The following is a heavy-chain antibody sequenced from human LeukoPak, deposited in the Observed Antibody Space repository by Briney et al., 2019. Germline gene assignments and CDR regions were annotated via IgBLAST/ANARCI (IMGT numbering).Heavy chain of an antibody. CDR3: ARQLERYLGNFDH. CDR2: IYYSGST. CDR1: GGSVSSNNYY. D-gene: IGHD1-1*01. Sequence: SETLSLTCTVSGGSVSSNNYYWSWIRQPPGKGLEWIGYIYYSGSTDYNPSLKSRATISVDTSKNQFSLKLSSVTAADTAVYYCARQLERYLGNFDHWGQGTLVTVSS. V-gene: IGHV4-61*01. J-gene: IGHJ4*02.